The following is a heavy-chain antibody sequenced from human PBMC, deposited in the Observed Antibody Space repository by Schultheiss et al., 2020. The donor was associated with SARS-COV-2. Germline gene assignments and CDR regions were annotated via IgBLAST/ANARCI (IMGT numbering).Heavy chain of an antibody. D-gene: IGHD3-9*01. Sequence: GESLKISCAASGFTLRNYAMSWVRQAPGKGLEWVSAIHLSDSSAYYDSNTYYADSVKGRFTISRDNSKNTLYLQMSSLRADDTAVYYCARLPTGFPNWFDPWGQGTVVTVSS. V-gene: IGHV3-23*01. CDR1: GFTLRNYA. J-gene: IGHJ5*02. CDR2: IHLSDSSAYYDSNT. CDR3: ARLPTGFPNWFDP.